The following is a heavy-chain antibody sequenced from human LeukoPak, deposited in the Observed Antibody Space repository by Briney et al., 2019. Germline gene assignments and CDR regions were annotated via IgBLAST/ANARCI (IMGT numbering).Heavy chain of an antibody. J-gene: IGHJ4*02. CDR3: ASTYYYDSSALPPH. CDR2: IIPIFGTA. V-gene: IGHV1-69*06. CDR1: GGTFSSYA. Sequence: ASVKVSCKASGGTFSSYAISWVRQAPGQGLEWMGGIIPIFGTANYAQKFQGRVTMTEDTSTDTAYMELSSLRSEDTAVYYCASTYYYDSSALPPHWGQGTLVTVSS. D-gene: IGHD3-22*01.